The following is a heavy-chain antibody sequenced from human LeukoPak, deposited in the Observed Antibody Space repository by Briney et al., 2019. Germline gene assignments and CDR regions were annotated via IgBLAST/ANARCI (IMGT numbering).Heavy chain of an antibody. CDR2: ISSSSSYI. D-gene: IGHD3-22*01. CDR1: GFTFSSYS. Sequence: PGGSLRLSCAASGFTFSSYSMNWVRQAPGKGLEWVSSISSSSSYIYYADSVKGRFTISRDNAKNSLYLQMNSLRAEDTAVYYCARDSSPPYYYDSSGYYSYYFDYWGQGTLVTVSS. J-gene: IGHJ4*02. CDR3: ARDSSPPYYYDSSGYYSYYFDY. V-gene: IGHV3-21*01.